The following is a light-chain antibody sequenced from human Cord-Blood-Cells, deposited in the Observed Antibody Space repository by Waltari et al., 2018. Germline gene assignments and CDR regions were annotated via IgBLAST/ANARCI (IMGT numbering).Light chain of an antibody. CDR3: SSYTSSSIWV. J-gene: IGLJ3*02. CDR2: DVS. CDR1: SSDVGGYNY. Sequence: QSALTQPASVSGSPGQSITISCTGTSSDVGGYNYVSWYQQHPGKAPKLMIYDVSNRPSGVSNLFSGSKSGNTASLTISGLQAEDEADYYCSSYTSSSIWVFGGGTKLTVL. V-gene: IGLV2-14*01.